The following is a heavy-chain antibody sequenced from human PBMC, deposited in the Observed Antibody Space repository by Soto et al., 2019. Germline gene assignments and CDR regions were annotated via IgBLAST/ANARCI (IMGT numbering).Heavy chain of an antibody. V-gene: IGHV1-69*12. D-gene: IGHD2-2*01. J-gene: IGHJ6*02. CDR2: IMPMFGVT. CDR3: AGEGVTSSMSLPWMGYHYYGLDV. CDR1: GGTFSSHT. Sequence: QVQLVQSGAEVKKPGSSVKVSCRASGGTFSSHTISWVRQAPGQGLEWMGGIMPMFGVTNYARKFQGRLTMTANESTTKAYMEVSSLTSEDTAVYYCAGEGVTSSMSLPWMGYHYYGLDVWGQGTTVIVSS.